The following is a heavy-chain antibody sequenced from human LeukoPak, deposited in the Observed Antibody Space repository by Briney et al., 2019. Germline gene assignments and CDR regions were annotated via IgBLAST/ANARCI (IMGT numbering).Heavy chain of an antibody. J-gene: IGHJ6*03. Sequence: PSETLSLTCAVYGGSFSGYYWCWIRQPPGKWLEWIGEINHSGSTNYNPSLKSRVTISVDTSKNQFSLKLGSVTAADTAVYYCARGSSYYYMDVWGKGTTVTVSS. CDR3: ARGSSYYYMDV. V-gene: IGHV4-34*01. CDR1: GGSFSGYY. CDR2: INHSGST. D-gene: IGHD3-10*01.